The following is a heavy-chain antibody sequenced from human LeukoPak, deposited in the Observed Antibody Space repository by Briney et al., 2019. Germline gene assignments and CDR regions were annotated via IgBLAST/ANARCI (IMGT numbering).Heavy chain of an antibody. CDR1: GFTLSSYS. CDR3: ARERWDIVVVPAAVDY. V-gene: IGHV3-21*01. D-gene: IGHD2-2*01. Sequence: PGGSLRLSCAASGFTLSSYSMNWVRQAPGKGLEWVSSISSSTSYIYYADSVKGRFTISRDNAKNSLYLQMNSLRAEDTAVYYCARERWDIVVVPAAVDYWGQGTLVTVSS. J-gene: IGHJ4*02. CDR2: ISSSTSYI.